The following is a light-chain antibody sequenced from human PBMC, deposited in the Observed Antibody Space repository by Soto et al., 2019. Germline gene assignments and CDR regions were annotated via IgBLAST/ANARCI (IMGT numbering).Light chain of an antibody. V-gene: IGKV1-9*01. J-gene: IGKJ4*01. CDR3: RQLNSYPFLT. CDR2: AAS. CDR1: QGISSY. Sequence: DIQLTQSPSFLSASVGDRVTITCRASQGISSYLAWYQQKPGKAPKLLIYAASTLQSGVPSRFSGSGSGTEFTLTISSLQPEDFATYSCRQLNSYPFLTFGGGTKLEIK.